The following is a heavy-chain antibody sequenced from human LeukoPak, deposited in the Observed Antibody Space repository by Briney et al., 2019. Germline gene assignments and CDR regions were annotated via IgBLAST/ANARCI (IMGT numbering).Heavy chain of an antibody. Sequence: KPSETLSLTCAVSGYSISSGYYWGWIRQPPGKGLEWIGSIYHSGSTYYNPSLKSRVTISVDTSKNQFSLKLSSVTAADTAVYYCARQIRSYYYDSSGPLPNHAFDIWGQGTMVTVSS. V-gene: IGHV4-38-2*01. CDR1: GYSISSGYY. CDR3: ARQIRSYYYDSSGPLPNHAFDI. CDR2: IYHSGST. J-gene: IGHJ3*02. D-gene: IGHD3-22*01.